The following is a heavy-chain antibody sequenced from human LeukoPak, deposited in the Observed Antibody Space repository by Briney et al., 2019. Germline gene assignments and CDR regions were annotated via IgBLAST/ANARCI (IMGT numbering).Heavy chain of an antibody. Sequence: HLSETLSLTCTVSGGSISSYYWSWIRQPPGKGLEWIGYIYYSGSTNYNPSLKSRVTISVDTSKNQFSLKLSSVTAADAAVYYCARVGNDFWSGYGYYYYYMDVWGKGTTVTVSS. J-gene: IGHJ6*03. D-gene: IGHD3-3*01. CDR3: ARVGNDFWSGYGYYYYYMDV. CDR2: IYYSGST. CDR1: GGSISSYY. V-gene: IGHV4-59*01.